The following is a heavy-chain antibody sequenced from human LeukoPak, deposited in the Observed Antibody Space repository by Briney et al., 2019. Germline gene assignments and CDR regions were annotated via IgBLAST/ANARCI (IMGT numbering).Heavy chain of an antibody. V-gene: IGHV3-23*01. J-gene: IGHJ6*02. CDR1: GFTFSSYA. CDR3: AKSHYYGSGYTKNYYYYGMDV. D-gene: IGHD3-10*01. Sequence: GGSLRLSCAASGFTFSSYAMSWVRQAPGKGLEWVSGISGSGGSTYYVDSVKGRFTFSRDNSKNTLYLQMNSLRAEDTAVYYCAKSHYYGSGYTKNYYYYGMDVWGQGTTVTVSS. CDR2: ISGSGGST.